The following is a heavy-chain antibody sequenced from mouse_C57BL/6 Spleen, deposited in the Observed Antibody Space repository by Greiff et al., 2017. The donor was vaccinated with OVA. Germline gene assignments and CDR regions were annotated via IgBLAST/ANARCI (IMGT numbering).Heavy chain of an antibody. D-gene: IGHD2-10*02. V-gene: IGHV5-9*01. CDR1: GFTFSSYT. CDR2: ISGGGGNT. Sequence: EVKLVESGGGLVKPGGSLKLSCAASGFTFSSYTMSWVRQTPEKRLEWVATISGGGGNTYYPDSVKGRFTISRDNAKNTLYLQMSSLRSEDTALYYCARHKYPTYAMDYWGQGTSVTVSS. CDR3: ARHKYPTYAMDY. J-gene: IGHJ4*01.